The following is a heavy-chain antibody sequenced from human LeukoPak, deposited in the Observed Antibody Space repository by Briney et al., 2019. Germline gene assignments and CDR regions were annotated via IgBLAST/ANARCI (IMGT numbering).Heavy chain of an antibody. CDR3: ARGGYCSSTSCYTDYYYYYYMDV. J-gene: IGHJ6*03. CDR1: GYTFTSYD. Sequence: ASVKVSCKASGYTFTSYDINWVRQATGQGLEWMGWMNPNSGNTGYAQKFQGRVTMTRNTSISTAYMELSSLRSEDTAVYYCARGGYCSSTSCYTDYYYYYYMDVWGKGTTVTVSS. CDR2: MNPNSGNT. D-gene: IGHD2-2*02. V-gene: IGHV1-8*01.